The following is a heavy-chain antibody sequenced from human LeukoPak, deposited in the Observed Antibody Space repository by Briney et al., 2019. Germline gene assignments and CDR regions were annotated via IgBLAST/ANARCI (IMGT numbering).Heavy chain of an antibody. CDR3: TTPFADAWYGMDV. Sequence: GGSLRLSCAASGFTFSNAWMSWVRQAPGKGLEWVGRIKSKTDGGTTDYAAPVKGRFTTSRDDSKNTLYLQMNSLKTEDTAVYYCTTPFADAWYGMDVWGQGTTVTVSS. CDR2: IKSKTDGGTT. J-gene: IGHJ6*02. V-gene: IGHV3-15*01. D-gene: IGHD3-16*01. CDR1: GFTFSNAW.